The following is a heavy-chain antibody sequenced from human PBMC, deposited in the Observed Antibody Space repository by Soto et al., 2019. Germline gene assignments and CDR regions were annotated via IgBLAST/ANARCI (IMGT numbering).Heavy chain of an antibody. D-gene: IGHD3-3*01. CDR1: GGSISSGGYY. Sequence: QVQLQESGPGLVKPSQTLSLTCTVSGGSISSGGYYWSWIRQHPGKGLEWIGYIYYSGSTYYNPSLKSRVTISVDTSKNQFSLKLSSVTAADTAVYYCASIPAPWSGYPRDSFDIWGKGTMVTVSS. V-gene: IGHV4-31*03. CDR2: IYYSGST. J-gene: IGHJ3*02. CDR3: ASIPAPWSGYPRDSFDI.